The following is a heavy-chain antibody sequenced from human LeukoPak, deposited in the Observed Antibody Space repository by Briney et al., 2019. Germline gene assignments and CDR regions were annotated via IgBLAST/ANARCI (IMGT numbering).Heavy chain of an antibody. V-gene: IGHV3-74*01. D-gene: IGHD1-1*01. CDR1: GFTFSSYW. J-gene: IGHJ2*01. CDR2: TSPDGSGT. Sequence: GGSLRLSCAASGFTFSSYWMHWVRQAPGKGLMWVSRTSPDGSGTVYVDAVKGRFTISRDNAKNTLYLQMNSLTAEDTAVYYCARDVQVYWYFDLWGRGTLVTVSS. CDR3: ARDVQVYWYFDL.